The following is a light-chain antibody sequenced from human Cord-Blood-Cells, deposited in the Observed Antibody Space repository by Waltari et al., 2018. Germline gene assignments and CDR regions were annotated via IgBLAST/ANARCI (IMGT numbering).Light chain of an antibody. CDR2: WAS. V-gene: IGKV4-1*01. CDR1: QSVFYSSNNKNY. J-gene: IGKJ3*01. Sequence: DIVMTQSPDSLAVSLGERATINCKSSQSVFYSSNNKNYLAWYQKKPGQPPKLLIYWASTRESGVPDRFSGSGSGTDFTLTISSLQAEDVAVYYCQQYYSTPFTFGPGTKVDIK. CDR3: QQYYSTPFT.